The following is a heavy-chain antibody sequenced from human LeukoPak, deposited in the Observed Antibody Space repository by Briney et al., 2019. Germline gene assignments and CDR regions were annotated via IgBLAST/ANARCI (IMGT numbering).Heavy chain of an antibody. V-gene: IGHV4-39*01. Sequence: LETLSLTCTVSGGAISSDSYYWGWIRQPPGKGLEWLGYMYHTGTSYYNPSLRSRVTISVDTSKNQFSLKLSSVTAADTAVYYCIDGYNFIFRFWGQGTLVTVSS. D-gene: IGHD5-24*01. CDR1: GGAISSDSYY. CDR3: IDGYNFIFRF. J-gene: IGHJ4*02. CDR2: MYHTGTS.